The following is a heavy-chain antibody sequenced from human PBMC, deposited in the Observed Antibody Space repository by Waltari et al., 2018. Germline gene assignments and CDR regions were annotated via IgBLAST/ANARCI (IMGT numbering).Heavy chain of an antibody. CDR3: ARESGDSTGSDY. V-gene: IGHV4-61*09. CDR2: IYTSGST. Sequence: HVQLQESGPGLVKPSQTLSLTCTVSGGSISSGSYHLSWIRQPAGKGLEWIGYIYTSGSTNYNPSLKSRVTISVDTSKNQFSLKLSSVTAADTAVYYCARESGDSTGSDYWGQGTLVTVSS. J-gene: IGHJ4*02. D-gene: IGHD4-17*01. CDR1: GGSISSGSYH.